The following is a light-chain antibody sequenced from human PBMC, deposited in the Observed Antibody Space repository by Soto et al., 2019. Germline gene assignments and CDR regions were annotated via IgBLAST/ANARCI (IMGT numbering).Light chain of an antibody. V-gene: IGKV1-5*03. CDR1: QSISRQ. J-gene: IGKJ1*01. CDR2: QAS. CDR3: LQYQSYWT. Sequence: DIQMTQSPSTLSASVGDRVSITCRASQSISRQLAWYQQKPGKAPNLLIYQASNLETGVPSRFTGSRAVTEFTLTISSLQPDDLATAYCLQYQSYWTFGQGTKVEVK.